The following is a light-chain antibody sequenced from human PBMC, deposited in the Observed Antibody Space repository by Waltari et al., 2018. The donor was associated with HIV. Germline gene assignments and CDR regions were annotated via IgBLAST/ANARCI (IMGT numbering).Light chain of an antibody. J-gene: IGLJ1*01. Sequence: QSLLAQPPSASGTPGQGVTISCSGSSCSIGRDYVYWYQHLPGTAPKLLIYSNNQRPSGVPDRFAGSKSGTSASLAISGLRSGDEADYYCATWDDSLSGEVFGTGTKLTV. CDR2: SNN. V-gene: IGLV1-47*01. CDR1: SCSIGRDY. CDR3: ATWDDSLSGEV.